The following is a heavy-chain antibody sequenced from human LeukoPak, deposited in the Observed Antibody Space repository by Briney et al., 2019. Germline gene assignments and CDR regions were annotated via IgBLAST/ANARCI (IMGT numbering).Heavy chain of an antibody. CDR3: ARRNYYVSSGYFSGDAFDI. D-gene: IGHD3-22*01. J-gene: IGHJ3*02. CDR1: GFTFSSYA. CDR2: ISSNGGST. V-gene: IGHV3-64*01. Sequence: GGSLRLSCAASGFTFSSYAMHWVRQAPGKGLEFVSAISSNGGSTYYAKSVKGRFTVSRGNSKNTLSLQMGSLRAEDMAVYYCARRNYYVSSGYFSGDAFDIWGQGTMVTVSS.